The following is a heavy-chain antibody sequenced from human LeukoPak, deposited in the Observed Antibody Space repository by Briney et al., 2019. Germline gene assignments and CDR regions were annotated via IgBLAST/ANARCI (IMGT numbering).Heavy chain of an antibody. CDR2: INPSGGST. CDR3: ARGLENDYGGNSYFQH. Sequence: ASVKVSCKASGYTFTSYYMHWVRQAPRQGLEWMGIINPSGGSTSYAQKFQGRVTMTRDTSTSTVYMELSSLRSEDTAVYYCARGLENDYGGNSYFQHWGQGTLVTVSS. CDR1: GYTFTSYY. V-gene: IGHV1-46*01. D-gene: IGHD4-23*01. J-gene: IGHJ1*01.